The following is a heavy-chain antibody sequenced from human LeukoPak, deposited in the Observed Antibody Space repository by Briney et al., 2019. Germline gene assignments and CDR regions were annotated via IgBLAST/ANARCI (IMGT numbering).Heavy chain of an antibody. V-gene: IGHV4-59*01. D-gene: IGHD4-17*01. CDR3: ARLKATVSIHAYFGS. CDR1: GGSFSSYY. J-gene: IGHJ4*02. Sequence: SETLSLTCTVSGGSFSSYYWPWIRQPPGKGLAWVGYIDHGGSTNYNPSLRSPVSISSDTSKFQFSLELTSVTAADTAVYYCARLKATVSIHAYFGSWGQGTLVTVSS. CDR2: IDHGGST.